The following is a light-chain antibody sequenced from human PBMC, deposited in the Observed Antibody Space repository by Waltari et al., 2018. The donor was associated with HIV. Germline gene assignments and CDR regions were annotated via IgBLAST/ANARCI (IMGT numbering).Light chain of an antibody. J-gene: IGLJ2*01. CDR2: KDT. V-gene: IGLV3-25*03. CDR1: PLSTQY. CDR3: QSSDNSEHMI. Sequence: SSELTQPPSVSVSPGQTARISCSGDPLSTQYAYWYQQKPGQAPVVVIIKDTERPSGIPERFSGSSSGTTVTLTIRGVQAEDEADYYCQSSDNSEHMIFGGGTKLTVL.